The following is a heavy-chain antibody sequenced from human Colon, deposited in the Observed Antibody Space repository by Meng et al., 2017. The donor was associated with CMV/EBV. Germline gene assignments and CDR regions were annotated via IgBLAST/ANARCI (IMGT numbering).Heavy chain of an antibody. Sequence: GSLRLSCTVSGGSVSSGSYYWSWIRQPPGKGLEWIGYIYYSGSTNYNPSLKSRVTISVDTSKNQFSLKLSSVTAADTAVYYCARAGSQRTYYYYGMDVWGQGTTVTVSS. CDR3: ARAGSQRTYYYYGMDV. V-gene: IGHV4-61*01. J-gene: IGHJ6*02. CDR1: GGSVSSGSYY. CDR2: IYYSGST. D-gene: IGHD3-10*01.